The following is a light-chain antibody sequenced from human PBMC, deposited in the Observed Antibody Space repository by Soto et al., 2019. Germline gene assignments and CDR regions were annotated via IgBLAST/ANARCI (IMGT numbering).Light chain of an antibody. CDR2: DAS. Sequence: DIQITQSPSTLSASVGYRVTITCRASQSITSWLAWYQQKPGKAPNLLIYDASSLQSGVPSRFSGSGSGTEFTLTIRSLQPDDSATYYCQQYNSHDDIAFGRGTTGDIK. J-gene: IGKJ4*01. CDR3: QQYNSHDDIA. CDR1: QSITSW. V-gene: IGKV1-5*01.